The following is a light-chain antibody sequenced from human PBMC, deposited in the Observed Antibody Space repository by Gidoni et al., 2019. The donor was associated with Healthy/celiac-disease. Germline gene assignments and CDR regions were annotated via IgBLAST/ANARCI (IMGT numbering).Light chain of an antibody. CDR2: GAS. Sequence: EIALTQSPATLSLSPGERATLPCRASQSVSSYLAWYQQKPGQAPRLLIYGASNRATGIPARFSGRGSGTDFTLTISSLEPGDFAVYYCQQRSNWPLTFGGGTKVEIK. CDR1: QSVSSY. CDR3: QQRSNWPLT. V-gene: IGKV3-11*01. J-gene: IGKJ4*01.